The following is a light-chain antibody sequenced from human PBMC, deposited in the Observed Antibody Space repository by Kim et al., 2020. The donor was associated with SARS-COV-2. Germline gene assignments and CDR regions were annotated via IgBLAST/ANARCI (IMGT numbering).Light chain of an antibody. CDR2: YDS. V-gene: IGLV3-21*04. J-gene: IGLJ2*01. CDR1: NIGSKS. CDR3: QVWDSRSDHVV. Sequence: APGKTAWITCGGDNIGSKSVYWYQQKPGQAPVLVIYYDSDRPSGIPERFSGSNSGNTATLTISRVEAGDEADYYCQVWDSRSDHVVFGGGTQLTVL.